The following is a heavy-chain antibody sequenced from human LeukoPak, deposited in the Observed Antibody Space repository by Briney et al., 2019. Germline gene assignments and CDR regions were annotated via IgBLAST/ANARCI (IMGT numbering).Heavy chain of an antibody. CDR3: ARADLAAAGHFQH. CDR2: ISSSSSTI. V-gene: IGHV3-48*04. Sequence: GGSLRLSCAASGFTFSSYSMNWVRQAPGKGLEWVSYISSSSSTIYYADSVKGRFTISRDNAKNSLYLQMNSLRAEDTAVYYCARADLAAAGHFQHWGQGTLVTVSS. J-gene: IGHJ1*01. CDR1: GFTFSSYS. D-gene: IGHD6-13*01.